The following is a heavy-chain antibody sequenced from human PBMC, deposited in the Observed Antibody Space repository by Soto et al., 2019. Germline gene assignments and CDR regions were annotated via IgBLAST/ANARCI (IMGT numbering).Heavy chain of an antibody. Sequence: PGGSLRLSCAASGFTFSSYGMHWVRQAPGKGLEWVPVIWYDGSNKYYADSVTGRFTISRANYKNTLYLQMNSLRAEDTDVDYCARDDITRADAIVHGMDVWGQWTTVTVSS. CDR1: GFTFSSYG. CDR2: IWYDGSNK. J-gene: IGHJ6*02. D-gene: IGHD2-2*02. V-gene: IGHV3-33*01. CDR3: ARDDITRADAIVHGMDV.